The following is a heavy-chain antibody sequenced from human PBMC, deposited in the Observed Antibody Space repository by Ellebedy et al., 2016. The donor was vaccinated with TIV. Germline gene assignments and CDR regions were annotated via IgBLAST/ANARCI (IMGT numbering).Heavy chain of an antibody. D-gene: IGHD2-2*02. V-gene: IGHV3-13*01. CDR3: ARRVQHTATRGWYFDL. CDR1: GFSFSNYD. Sequence: GESLKISCAGPGFSFSNYDIHWGRQGAGKGLEWVSAIGTGGDTYNLGSVKGRLNISRENAKNSLYLQMNSLRPGETSVYYCARRVQHTATRGWYFDLWGRGTLVTVSS. J-gene: IGHJ2*01. CDR2: IGTGGDT.